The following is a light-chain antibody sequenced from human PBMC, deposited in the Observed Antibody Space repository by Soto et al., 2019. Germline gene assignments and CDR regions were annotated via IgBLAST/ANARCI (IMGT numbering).Light chain of an antibody. CDR3: QLWDSSSDHVV. J-gene: IGLJ2*01. V-gene: IGLV3-21*04. Sequence: SYELTQPPSVSVAPGKTARITCGGNNIGSKGVHWYQQKPGQAPVLVIYYDIDRPSGTPERFSGSNSGNTATLTISRVEAGDEADYYCQLWDSSSDHVVFGGGTKVTVL. CDR1: NIGSKG. CDR2: YDI.